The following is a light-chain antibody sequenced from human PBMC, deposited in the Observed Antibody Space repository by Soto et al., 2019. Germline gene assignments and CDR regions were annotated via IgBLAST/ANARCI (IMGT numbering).Light chain of an antibody. CDR1: SSDVGGCKF. CDR2: EVS. CDR3: SSCAGSNNPDV. J-gene: IGLJ1*01. Sequence: QSVLTQPPSASGSPGQSVTISCTGTSSDVGGCKFVSWYQQYPGKAPKLIIYEVSKRPSGVPDRFSGFKSGNTASLTVSGLRAEDEADYYCSSCAGSNNPDVFGTGTKLTVL. V-gene: IGLV2-8*01.